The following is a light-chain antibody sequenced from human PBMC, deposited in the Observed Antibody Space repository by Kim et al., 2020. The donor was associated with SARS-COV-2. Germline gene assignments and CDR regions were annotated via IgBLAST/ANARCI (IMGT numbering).Light chain of an antibody. Sequence: QSVTITSTGTNNASGGYKYVSWYQQQPGKAPRLMIFEVNKRPSGVPDRFSGSRSGNTASLTVSGLQAEDGADYYCSSFAGRNTFGVFGGGTQLTVL. J-gene: IGLJ3*02. V-gene: IGLV2-8*01. CDR3: SSFAGRNTFGV. CDR1: NNASGGYKY. CDR2: EVN.